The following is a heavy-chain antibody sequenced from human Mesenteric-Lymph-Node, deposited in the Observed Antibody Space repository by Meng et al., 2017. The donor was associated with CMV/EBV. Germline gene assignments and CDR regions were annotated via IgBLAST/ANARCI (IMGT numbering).Heavy chain of an antibody. CDR2: ISSSGSTI. Sequence: GGSLRLSCAASGFTFSSYEMNWVRQAPGKGLEWVSYISSSGSTIYYADSVKGRFTISRDNSKNTLYLQMNSLRAEDTAVYYCASCTSCYAFDYWGQGTLVTVSS. CDR1: GFTFSSYE. V-gene: IGHV3-48*03. CDR3: ASCTSCYAFDY. J-gene: IGHJ4*02. D-gene: IGHD2-2*01.